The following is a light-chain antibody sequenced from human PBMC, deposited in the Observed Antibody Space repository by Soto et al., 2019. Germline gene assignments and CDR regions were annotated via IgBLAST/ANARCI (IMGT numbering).Light chain of an antibody. CDR3: QQYNSYPYT. V-gene: IGKV1-5*01. CDR1: QSISSW. CDR2: DAS. Sequence: DIQMTQSPSTLSTSVGDRVTITCRASQSISSWLAWYQQKPGKAPKLLIYDASSLESGVPSRFSGSGSGTEITLTNSSLQSDDFATYYCQQYNSYPYTFGLGTKLEIK. J-gene: IGKJ2*01.